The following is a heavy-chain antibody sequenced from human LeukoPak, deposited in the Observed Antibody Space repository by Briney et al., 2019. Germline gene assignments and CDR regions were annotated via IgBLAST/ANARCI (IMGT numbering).Heavy chain of an antibody. CDR3: ARGEVRLDY. V-gene: IGHV4-34*01. Sequence: SETLSLTCDVYGGSFSGYYWSWIRQPPEKGLEWIGEINHSGSTNYNPSLKSRVTISVDTSKNQFSLKLSSVTAADTAVYYCARGEVRLDYWGQGTLVTVSS. J-gene: IGHJ4*02. CDR1: GGSFSGYY. CDR2: INHSGST. D-gene: IGHD4-11*01.